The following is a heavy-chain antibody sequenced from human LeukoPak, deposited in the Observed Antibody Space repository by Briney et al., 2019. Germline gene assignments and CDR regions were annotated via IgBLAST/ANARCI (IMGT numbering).Heavy chain of an antibody. CDR3: ASVKFGSYGVLDY. Sequence: NPSETLSLTCTVSGGSISSYYWSWIRQPPGKGLEWIGYISYSGSTNYNPSLKSRVTISVDTSKNQFSLKLSSVTAAGTAIYYCASVKFGSYGVLDYWGQGTLVTVSS. D-gene: IGHD1-26*01. CDR2: ISYSGST. V-gene: IGHV4-59*01. CDR1: GGSISSYY. J-gene: IGHJ4*02.